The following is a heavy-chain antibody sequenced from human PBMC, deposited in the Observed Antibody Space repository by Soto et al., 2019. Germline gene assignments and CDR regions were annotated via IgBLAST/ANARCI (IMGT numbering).Heavy chain of an antibody. CDR2: ISAYNGNT. D-gene: IGHD3-22*01. CDR1: GYTFTSYG. J-gene: IGHJ4*02. V-gene: IGHV1-18*01. Sequence: ASVKVSCKASGYTFTSYGIGWVRQAPGQGLEWMGWISAYNGNTNYAQKLQGRVTMTTDTSTSTAYMELRSLRSDDTAVYYCARALDYDSSGYYFVGVDYWGQGTLVTVSS. CDR3: ARALDYDSSGYYFVGVDY.